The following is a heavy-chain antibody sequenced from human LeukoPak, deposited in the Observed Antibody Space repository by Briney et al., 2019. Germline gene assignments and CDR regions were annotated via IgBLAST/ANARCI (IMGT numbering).Heavy chain of an antibody. CDR2: ISSSSSYI. D-gene: IGHD5-24*01. Sequence: GGSLRLSCAASGFTFSSYSMNWVRQAPGKGLEWVSSISSSSSYIYYADSVKGRFTISRDNAKNSLYLQMNSLRAEDTAVYYCARLWDKRWYFDYWGQGTLVTVSS. V-gene: IGHV3-21*01. CDR1: GFTFSSYS. J-gene: IGHJ4*02. CDR3: ARLWDKRWYFDY.